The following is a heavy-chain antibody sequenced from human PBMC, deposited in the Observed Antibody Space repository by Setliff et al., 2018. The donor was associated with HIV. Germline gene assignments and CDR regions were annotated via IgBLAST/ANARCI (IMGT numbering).Heavy chain of an antibody. CDR3: ARGDDSVWGSFRSPLKYFFDF. CDR2: IHTSGRT. D-gene: IGHD3-16*02. V-gene: IGHV4-4*08. J-gene: IGHJ4*02. CDR1: GGSLSGYH. Sequence: PSETLSLTCAVYGGSLSGYHWSWIRQSPEKGLEWIGHIHTSGRTNYNPSLKSRVTISIDTSKNQFSLKLRSATATDAALYYCARGDDSVWGSFRSPLKYFFDFWGQGTLVTVSS.